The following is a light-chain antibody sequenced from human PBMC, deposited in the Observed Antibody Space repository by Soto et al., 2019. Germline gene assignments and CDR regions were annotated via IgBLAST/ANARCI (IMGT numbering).Light chain of an antibody. CDR1: QGLSSD. CDR3: QKYNSVPLT. J-gene: IGKJ4*01. CDR2: DAS. V-gene: IGKV1-27*01. Sequence: IQMTQSPSSLSASVGDSLTITCRASQGLSSDLAWYQQKPGKVPKLLIYDASTLQSGVPSRFSGRGSGTDFTLTISSLQPEDVETYYCQKYNSVPLTFGGGTKVDIK.